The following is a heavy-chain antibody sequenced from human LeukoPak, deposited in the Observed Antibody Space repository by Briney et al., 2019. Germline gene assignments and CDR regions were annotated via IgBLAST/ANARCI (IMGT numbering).Heavy chain of an antibody. CDR1: GFTFSNYW. Sequence: GGSLRLSCAASGFTFSNYWMTWVRQAPGKGLEWVANIKQDGSDKYYVDSVKGRFNISRDNAKNSLCLQMNSLRAEDTAVYYCARDRDRYSGYDRNAFDIWGQGTMVTVSS. D-gene: IGHD5-12*01. V-gene: IGHV3-7*01. J-gene: IGHJ3*02. CDR3: ARDRDRYSGYDRNAFDI. CDR2: IKQDGSDK.